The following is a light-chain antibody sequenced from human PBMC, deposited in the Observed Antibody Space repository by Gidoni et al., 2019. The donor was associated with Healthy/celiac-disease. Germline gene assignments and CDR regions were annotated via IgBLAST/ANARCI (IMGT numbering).Light chain of an antibody. Sequence: EIALTQSPATLSVSPGERATLSCRLSQSVSSNLAWYQQKPGQAPRLLIYGASTRATGIPARFSGSGSGTEFTLTISSLQAEDFAVYYCQQDNNWPRTFGQGTKVEIK. CDR3: QQDNNWPRT. V-gene: IGKV3-15*01. J-gene: IGKJ1*01. CDR2: GAS. CDR1: QSVSSN.